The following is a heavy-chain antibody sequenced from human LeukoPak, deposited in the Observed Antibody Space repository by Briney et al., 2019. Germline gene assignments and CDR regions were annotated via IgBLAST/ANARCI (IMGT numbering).Heavy chain of an antibody. D-gene: IGHD3-16*01. Sequence: ASVKVSCKASGYTFTTYGISWVRQAPGQGLEWMGWISGYSGNTKYAQKFQGRLTLTTDTSTRTAYMELKSLRFDDTAIYYCARDDYARSSAGDYWGQGTLVTVSS. V-gene: IGHV1-18*04. CDR1: GYTFTTYG. CDR3: ARDDYARSSAGDY. CDR2: ISGYSGNT. J-gene: IGHJ4*02.